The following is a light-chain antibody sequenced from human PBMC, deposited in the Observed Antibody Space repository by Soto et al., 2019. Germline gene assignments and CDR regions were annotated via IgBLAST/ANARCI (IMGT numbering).Light chain of an antibody. CDR1: QSISDW. J-gene: IGKJ1*01. CDR3: QQYSSSPET. V-gene: IGKV1-5*03. CDR2: KAS. Sequence: DIQMTQSPSTLSASVGDRVTITCRASQSISDWLAWYQQKPGKAPKLLIYKASSLESGVSSRFSGTGSGTDFTLTISRLEPEDFAVYYCQQYSSSPETFGQGTKVEIK.